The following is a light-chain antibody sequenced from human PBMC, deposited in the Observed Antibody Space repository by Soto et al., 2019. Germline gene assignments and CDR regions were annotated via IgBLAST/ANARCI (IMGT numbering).Light chain of an antibody. CDR1: QSDSRRY. CDR2: CTF. Sequence: EIVLTQSPGTLSLSPGERATLSCRASQSDSRRYLAWYQQKPGQAPRLLIHCTFRRDTGIPDRFSGSGSGTEFTITIRRLEPEEYAVYNCQLYVSSLTFGPGTKVEIK. CDR3: QLYVSSLT. J-gene: IGKJ1*01. V-gene: IGKV3-20*01.